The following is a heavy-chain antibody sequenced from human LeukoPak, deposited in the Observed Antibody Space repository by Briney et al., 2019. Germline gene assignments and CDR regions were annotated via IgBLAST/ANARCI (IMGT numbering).Heavy chain of an antibody. J-gene: IGHJ6*03. CDR3: ARDGDYGGPRHYYYYYYMDV. Sequence: WASVKVSCKASGYTFTSYGISWVRQAPGQGLEWMGWISAYNGNTNYAQKLQGRVTMTTDTSTSTAYMELRSLRSDDTAVYYCARDGDYGGPRHYYYYYYMDVWGKGTTVTVSS. D-gene: IGHD4-23*01. V-gene: IGHV1-18*01. CDR1: GYTFTSYG. CDR2: ISAYNGNT.